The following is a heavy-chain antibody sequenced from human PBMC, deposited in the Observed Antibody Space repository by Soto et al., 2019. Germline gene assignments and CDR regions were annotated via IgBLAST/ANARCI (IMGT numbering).Heavy chain of an antibody. CDR2: IIPIFGTA. J-gene: IGHJ6*02. CDR1: GVTFSSYA. V-gene: IGHV1-69*13. CDR3: ARDRCSSTSCYRNYYYGMDV. D-gene: IGHD2-2*02. Sequence: SVKVSCKASGVTFSSYAISWVRQAPGQGLEWMGGIIPIFGTANYAQKFQGRVTITADESTSTAYMELSSLRSEDTAVYYCARDRCSSTSCYRNYYYGMDVWGQGTTVTVSS.